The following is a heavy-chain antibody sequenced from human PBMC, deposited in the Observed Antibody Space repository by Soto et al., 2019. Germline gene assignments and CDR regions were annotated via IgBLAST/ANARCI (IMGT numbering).Heavy chain of an antibody. Sequence: SQTLSLTCAISGDSVSSNSAAWNWIRQSPSRGLEWLGRTYYRSKWYNDYAVSVKSRITINPDTSKNQFSLQLNSVTPEDTAVYYCAREKAARPYYCYYYYMDVWGKGTTVTVSS. CDR3: AREKAARPYYCYYYYMDV. V-gene: IGHV6-1*01. J-gene: IGHJ6*03. CDR2: TYYRSKWYN. CDR1: GDSVSSNSAA. D-gene: IGHD6-6*01.